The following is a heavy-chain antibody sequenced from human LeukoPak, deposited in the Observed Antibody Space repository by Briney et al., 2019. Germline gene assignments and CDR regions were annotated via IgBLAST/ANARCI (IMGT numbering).Heavy chain of an antibody. CDR2: IYSGGST. J-gene: IGHJ6*02. CDR3: ARDSPYYYGSGRGMDG. D-gene: IGHD3-10*01. CDR1: GFTVSSNY. Sequence: GGSLRLSCAASGFTVSSNYMSWVRQAPGKGLEWVSGIYSGGSTYYADSVKGRFAISRDNSKNTLYLQMNSLRAEDTAAYYCARDSPYYYGSGRGMDGWGQGTTVTVSS. V-gene: IGHV3-66*01.